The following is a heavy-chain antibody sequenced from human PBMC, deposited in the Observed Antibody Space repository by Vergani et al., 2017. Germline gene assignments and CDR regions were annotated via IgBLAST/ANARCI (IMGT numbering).Heavy chain of an antibody. D-gene: IGHD3-10*01. CDR2: IYNSGST. CDR3: GRVADFYGLGSRLLDL. CDR1: GGSLSSGSYY. V-gene: IGHV4-31*03. J-gene: IGHJ5*02. Sequence: QVQLQESGPVLLKPSQTLSLTCTVSGGSLSSGSYYWSWVRQRPGKGLEWIGYIYNSGSTYYNPSLKSRVTISVDASKNQFSLKLSSVTAADTAVYYCGRVADFYGLGSRLLDLWGQGILVTVSS.